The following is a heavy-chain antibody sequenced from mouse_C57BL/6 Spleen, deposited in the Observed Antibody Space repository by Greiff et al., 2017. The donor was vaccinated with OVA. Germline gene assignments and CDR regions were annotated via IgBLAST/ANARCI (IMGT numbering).Heavy chain of an antibody. CDR1: GYTFTSYW. J-gene: IGHJ2*01. V-gene: IGHV1-5*01. CDR3: TRAGVYINGDYFDY. D-gene: IGHD1-1*01. CDR2: IYPGNSDT. Sequence: EVQVVESGTVLARPGASVKMSCKTSGYTFTSYWMHWVKQRPGQGLEWIGAIYPGNSDTSYNQKVKGKAKLTAVTSASTAYMELSSLTNEDSAVYYCTRAGVYINGDYFDYWGQGTTLTVSS.